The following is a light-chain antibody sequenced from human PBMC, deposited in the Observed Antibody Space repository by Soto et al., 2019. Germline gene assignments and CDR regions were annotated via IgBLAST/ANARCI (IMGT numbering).Light chain of an antibody. V-gene: IGKV1-5*01. CDR2: DAS. CDR1: QSISKW. J-gene: IGKJ1*01. Sequence: DIPMTQSPSTLSASVGDRVTITCRASQSISKWVAWYQQKPGKAPKILISDASSLESGVPSRFSGSGSGTEFTLTISSLQPDDFATYYCQHYNSYSEAFGQGTKVELK. CDR3: QHYNSYSEA.